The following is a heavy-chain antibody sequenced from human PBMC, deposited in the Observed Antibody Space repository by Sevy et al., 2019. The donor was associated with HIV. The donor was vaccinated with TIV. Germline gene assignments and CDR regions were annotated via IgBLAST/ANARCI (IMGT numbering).Heavy chain of an antibody. CDR3: ARSSIPAAPSGWFDP. D-gene: IGHD2-2*01. Sequence: SETLSLTCTVSGGSISSYYWSWIRQPPGKGLEWIGYIYYSGSTNYNPSLKGRVTISVDTSKNQFSLKLSSVTAADTAVYYCARSSIPAAPSGWFDPWGQGTLVTVSS. V-gene: IGHV4-59*01. CDR1: GGSISSYY. CDR2: IYYSGST. J-gene: IGHJ5*02.